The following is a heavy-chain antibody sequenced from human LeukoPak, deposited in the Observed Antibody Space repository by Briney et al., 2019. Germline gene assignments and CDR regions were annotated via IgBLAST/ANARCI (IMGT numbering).Heavy chain of an antibody. J-gene: IGHJ4*02. CDR2: ISGSVDST. Sequence: PGGSLRLSCVASGFTFSSYGMSWVRQAPGKGLEWVSAISGSVDSTYYADSVRGRFTISRDVSKNTLFLQMNSLRAEDTALYYCTKAKYYHFDYWGQGTLVTVSS. D-gene: IGHD3-16*01. CDR1: GFTFSSYG. V-gene: IGHV3-23*01. CDR3: TKAKYYHFDY.